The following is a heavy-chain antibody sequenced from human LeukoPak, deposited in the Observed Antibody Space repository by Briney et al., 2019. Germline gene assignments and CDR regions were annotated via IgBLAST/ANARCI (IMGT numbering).Heavy chain of an antibody. V-gene: IGHV3-74*01. J-gene: IGHJ3*02. CDR2: INTDGSST. D-gene: IGHD3-3*01. CDR3: ASWYYDFWSGYYLTPTDAFDI. Sequence: TGGSLRLSCAASGFTFSSYAMSWVRQAPGKGLVWVSRINTDGSSTSYADSVKGRFTISRDNAKNTLYLQMNSLRAEDTAVYYCASWYYDFWSGYYLTPTDAFDIWGQGTMVTVSS. CDR1: GFTFSSYA.